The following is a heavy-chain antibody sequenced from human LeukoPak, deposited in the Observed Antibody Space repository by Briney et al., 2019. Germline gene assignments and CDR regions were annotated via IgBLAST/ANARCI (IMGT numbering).Heavy chain of an antibody. CDR3: ARGSGSIAVAGMGYYFDY. V-gene: IGHV1-46*01. J-gene: IGHJ4*02. D-gene: IGHD6-19*01. Sequence: GASVKVSCKASGYTFTSYYMHWVRQAPGQGLEWMGIINPSGGSTSYAQKFQGRVTMTRDMSTSTVYMELSSLRSGDTAVYYCARGSGSIAVAGMGYYFDYWGQGTLVTVSS. CDR1: GYTFTSYY. CDR2: INPSGGST.